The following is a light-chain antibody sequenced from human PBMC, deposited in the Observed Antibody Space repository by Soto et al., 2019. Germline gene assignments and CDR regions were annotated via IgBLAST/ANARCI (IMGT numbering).Light chain of an antibody. CDR1: NSDVGGYNY. CDR2: EVR. J-gene: IGLJ1*01. V-gene: IGLV2-14*01. CDR3: SSYTTSRTPYV. Sequence: QSVLTQPASVSGSPGQSITISCTGTNSDVGGYNYVSWYQQHPGKAPKLMIYEVRNRPSGVSDRFSGSKSGNTASLTISGLQAEDEDDYYCSSYTTSRTPYVFGTGTKVTVL.